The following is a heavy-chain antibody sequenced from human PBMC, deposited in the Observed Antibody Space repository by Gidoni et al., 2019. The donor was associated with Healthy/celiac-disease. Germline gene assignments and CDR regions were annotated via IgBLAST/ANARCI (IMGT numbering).Heavy chain of an antibody. CDR3: ARDAGGSSSWYDFDY. V-gene: IGHV3-21*01. CDR2: ISSSSSYI. Sequence: EVQLVESGGGLVKPGGSLRLSCAASGFTFSSYSMTWVRQAPGKGLEWVSSISSSSSYIYYADSVKGRFTISRDNAKNSLYLQMNSLRAEDTAVYYCARDAGGSSSWYDFDYWGQGTLVTVSS. CDR1: GFTFSSYS. D-gene: IGHD6-13*01. J-gene: IGHJ4*02.